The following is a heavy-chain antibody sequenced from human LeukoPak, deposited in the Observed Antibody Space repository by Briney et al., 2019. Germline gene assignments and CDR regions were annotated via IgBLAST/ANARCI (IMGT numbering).Heavy chain of an antibody. V-gene: IGHV4-4*02. D-gene: IGHD2-2*02. Sequence: SGTLSLTCAVSGGSISSSNWWSWVRQPPGKGLEWIGEINHSGSTNYNPSLKSRVTISVDTSKNQFSLKLSSVTAADTAVYYCARGRRNTYCSSTSCYISGSRYYYGMDVWGQGTTVTVSS. CDR3: ARGRRNTYCSSTSCYISGSRYYYGMDV. J-gene: IGHJ6*02. CDR2: INHSGST. CDR1: GGSISSSNW.